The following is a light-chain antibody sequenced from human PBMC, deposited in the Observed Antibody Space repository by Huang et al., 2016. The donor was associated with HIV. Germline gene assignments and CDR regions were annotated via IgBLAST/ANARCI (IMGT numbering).Light chain of an antibody. CDR2: GAS. J-gene: IGKJ2*01. Sequence: EIVLTQSPGTLSLSPGERATLSCRASQSVPINYFSWYQQTPGQAPRILIEGASSGASGTPDRFSSSGSGTNFTLTISRLEPEDSAVYYCQQYGSSPNTFGQGTTLELK. V-gene: IGKV3-20*01. CDR3: QQYGSSPNT. CDR1: QSVPINY.